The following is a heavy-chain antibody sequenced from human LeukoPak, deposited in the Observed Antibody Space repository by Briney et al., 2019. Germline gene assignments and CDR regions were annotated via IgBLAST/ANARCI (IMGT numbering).Heavy chain of an antibody. D-gene: IGHD3-22*01. Sequence: GGSLRLSCAAYGFTFSSYSMNWVRQAPGKGLEWVSSISSSSSYIYYADSVKGRFTISRDNAKNSLYLQMNSLRAEDTAVYYCAGDYDSSGYSDYWGQGTLVTVSS. V-gene: IGHV3-21*01. CDR1: GFTFSSYS. J-gene: IGHJ4*02. CDR2: ISSSSSYI. CDR3: AGDYDSSGYSDY.